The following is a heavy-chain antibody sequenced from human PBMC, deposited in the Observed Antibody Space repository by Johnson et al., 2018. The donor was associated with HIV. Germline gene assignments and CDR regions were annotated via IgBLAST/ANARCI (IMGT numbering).Heavy chain of an antibody. V-gene: IGHV3-30*18. CDR3: AKDLGGAHSSPRAFDI. J-gene: IGHJ3*02. D-gene: IGHD6-13*01. CDR1: GFTFSSYG. CDR2: ISYDGSKT. Sequence: QVRLVESGGGVVQPGRSLRLSCAASGFTFSSYGMHWVRQAPGKGLEGVAVISYDGSKTDYADSVKGRVTSSRDNSKNTLYLQMNSLRAEDTAVYYCAKDLGGAHSSPRAFDIWGQGTMVTVSS.